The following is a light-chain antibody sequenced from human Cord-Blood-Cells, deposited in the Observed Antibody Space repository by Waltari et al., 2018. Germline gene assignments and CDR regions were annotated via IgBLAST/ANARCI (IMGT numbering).Light chain of an antibody. CDR1: QSVLYSSNNKNY. Sequence: DIVMTQSQDSLAVSLGERATINCKSSQSVLYSSNNKNYLALYQQKPGQPPKLLIYWASTRVSGVPDRFSGIASGTDFTLTIISLQAEDMAVYYCQQYDSTHWTVGQVTKFEIK. CDR2: WAS. V-gene: IGKV4-1*01. CDR3: QQYDSTHWT. J-gene: IGKJ1*01.